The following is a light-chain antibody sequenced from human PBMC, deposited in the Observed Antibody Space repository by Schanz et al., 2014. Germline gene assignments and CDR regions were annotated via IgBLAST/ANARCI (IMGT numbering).Light chain of an antibody. CDR3: QQSYSTPWT. J-gene: IGKJ1*01. Sequence: DIQMTQSPSSLSASVGDRVTITCRASQSISSYLAWYQQKPGKAPKLLIYAASTLQSGVPSRFSGTESGTDFTLTINSLQPEDFATYYCQQSYSTPWTFGQGTKVEIK. CDR2: AAS. V-gene: IGKV1-39*01. CDR1: QSISSY.